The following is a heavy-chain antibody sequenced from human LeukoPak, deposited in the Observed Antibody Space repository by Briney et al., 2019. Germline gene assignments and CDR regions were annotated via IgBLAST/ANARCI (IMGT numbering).Heavy chain of an antibody. CDR2: ISGSGGST. J-gene: IGHJ3*02. CDR3: AKDFIRGWGVRHAFEI. D-gene: IGHD3-10*01. V-gene: IGHV3-23*01. CDR1: GFTFSSYA. Sequence: GGSLRLSCAASGFTFSSYAMSWVRQAPGKGLEWVAAISGSGGSTHYADSVKGRFTISRDNSKNTVYLQMNTLRAADTAVYWCAKDFIRGWGVRHAFEISGQGTMVTVSS.